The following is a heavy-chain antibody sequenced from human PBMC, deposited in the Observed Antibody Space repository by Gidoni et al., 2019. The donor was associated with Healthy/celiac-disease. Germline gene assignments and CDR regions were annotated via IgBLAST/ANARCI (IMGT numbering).Heavy chain of an antibody. J-gene: IGHJ4*02. CDR2: IKQDGSEK. D-gene: IGHD3-22*01. CDR3: ARYPHYYDSSGYYSFDY. Sequence: EVQLVESGGGLVQPGGSLRLSCAASGFTFSNYWMSWVRQAPGKGLEWVANIKQDGSEKYYVDSVKGRFTISRDNAKNSLYLQVNSLRAEDTAVYYCARYPHYYDSSGYYSFDYWGQGTLVTVSS. CDR1: GFTFSNYW. V-gene: IGHV3-7*01.